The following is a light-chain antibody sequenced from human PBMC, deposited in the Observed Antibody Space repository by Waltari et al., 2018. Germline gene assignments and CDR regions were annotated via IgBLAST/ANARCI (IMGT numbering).Light chain of an antibody. CDR1: QSVSDK. CDR2: GAS. J-gene: IGKJ3*01. Sequence: EIVMTQSPATLSVSPGKRATLSCRASQSVSDKLAWCQPKPGQAPRLLIYGASQRASDIPDRLSGSGSGTEFTLTISSLQSEDFAAYYCQQYNVWPRTFGPGTKVDIK. CDR3: QQYNVWPRT. V-gene: IGKV3-15*01.